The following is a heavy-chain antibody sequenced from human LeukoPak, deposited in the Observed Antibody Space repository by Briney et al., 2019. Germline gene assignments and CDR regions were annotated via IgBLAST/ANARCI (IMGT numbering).Heavy chain of an antibody. J-gene: IGHJ4*02. CDR2: ISWNSGSI. Sequence: PGRSLRLSCAASGFTFDDYAMHWVRQAPGKGLEWVSGISWNSGSIGYADSVKGRFTISRDNAKNSLYLQMNSLRAEDMALYYCAKSPGIAVAGPFDHWGQGTLVSVSS. V-gene: IGHV3-9*03. CDR3: AKSPGIAVAGPFDH. CDR1: GFTFDDYA. D-gene: IGHD6-19*01.